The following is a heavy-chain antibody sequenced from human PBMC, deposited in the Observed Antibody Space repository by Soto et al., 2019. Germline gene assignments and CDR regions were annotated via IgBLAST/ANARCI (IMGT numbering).Heavy chain of an antibody. CDR3: ARMVVVVPAARAPKANWFDP. J-gene: IGHJ5*02. CDR2: IFSNDEK. D-gene: IGHD2-2*01. V-gene: IGHV2-26*01. CDR1: GFSLSNARMG. Sequence: QVTLKESGPVLVKPTETLTLTCTVSGFSLSNARMGVSWIRQPPGKALEGLAHIFSNDEKSYSTSLKSRLTISKDTSKSQVVLTMTNMDPVDTATYYCARMVVVVPAARAPKANWFDPWGQGTLVTVSS.